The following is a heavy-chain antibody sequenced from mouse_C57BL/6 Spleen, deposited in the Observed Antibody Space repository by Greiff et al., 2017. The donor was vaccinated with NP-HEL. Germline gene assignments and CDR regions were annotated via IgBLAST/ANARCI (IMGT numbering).Heavy chain of an antibody. V-gene: IGHV1-81*01. CDR2: IYPRSGNT. CDR3: AGGEIGTGFAY. D-gene: IGHD4-1*01. CDR1: GYTFTSYG. Sequence: VKLMESGAELARPGASVKLSCKASGYTFTSYGISWVKQRTGQGLEWIGEIYPRSGNTYYNEKFKGKATLTADKSSSTAYMELRSLTSEDSAVYFGAGGEIGTGFAYWGQGTLVTVSA. J-gene: IGHJ3*01.